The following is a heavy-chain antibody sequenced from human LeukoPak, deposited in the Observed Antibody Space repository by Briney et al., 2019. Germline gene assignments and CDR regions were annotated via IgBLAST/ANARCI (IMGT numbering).Heavy chain of an antibody. J-gene: IGHJ4*02. Sequence: PSETLSLTCTVSGGSISSYYWSWIRQPAGKGLEWIGRIYTSGSTNYNPSLKSRVTMSVDTSKNQFSLKLSSVTAADTAVYYCAREYYYDSSGYSGVDCWGQGTLVTVSS. CDR1: GGSISSYY. CDR3: AREYYYDSSGYSGVDC. CDR2: IYTSGST. D-gene: IGHD3-22*01. V-gene: IGHV4-4*07.